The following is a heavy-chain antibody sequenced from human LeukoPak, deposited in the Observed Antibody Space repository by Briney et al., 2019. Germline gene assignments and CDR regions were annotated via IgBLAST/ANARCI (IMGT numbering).Heavy chain of an antibody. Sequence: ASVKVSCKASGYTFTGYYMHWVRQAPGQGLEWMGRINPNSGGTNYAQKFQGRVTMTRDTSLSTAYMELSRLRSDDTAVYYCARGGAYYDFWSGYYIYVYWGQGTLVTVSS. J-gene: IGHJ4*02. V-gene: IGHV1-2*06. CDR1: GYTFTGYY. CDR3: ARGGAYYDFWSGYYIYVY. CDR2: INPNSGGT. D-gene: IGHD3-3*01.